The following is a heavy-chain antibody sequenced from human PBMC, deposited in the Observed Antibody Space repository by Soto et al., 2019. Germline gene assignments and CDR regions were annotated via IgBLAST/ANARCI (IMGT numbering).Heavy chain of an antibody. Sequence: QVQLVQSGAEVKKPGSSVKVSCKASGGTFSSYAISWVRQAPGQGLEWMGGIIPSFGTANYAQKFQGRVTINADESTSTAYMELSSLRSEDTAVYYFARERSFGGAQYYYGMDVWGQGNTVTVSS. CDR1: GGTFSSYA. CDR2: IIPSFGTA. D-gene: IGHD3-16*01. CDR3: ARERSFGGAQYYYGMDV. V-gene: IGHV1-69*01. J-gene: IGHJ6*02.